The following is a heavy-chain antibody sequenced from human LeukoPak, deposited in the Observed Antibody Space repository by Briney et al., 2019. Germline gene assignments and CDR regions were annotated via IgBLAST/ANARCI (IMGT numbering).Heavy chain of an antibody. CDR3: ARLPTVTFFDY. V-gene: IGHV4-39*01. CDR2: IYYSGST. Sequence: GSLRLSCAASGFTVSSNYMSWVRQRPGKGLEWIGSIYYSGSTYHNPSLKSRVTISVDTSKNQFSLRLSSVTAADTAVYYCARLPTVTFFDYWGQGTLVTVSS. CDR1: GFTVSSNY. D-gene: IGHD4-17*01. J-gene: IGHJ4*02.